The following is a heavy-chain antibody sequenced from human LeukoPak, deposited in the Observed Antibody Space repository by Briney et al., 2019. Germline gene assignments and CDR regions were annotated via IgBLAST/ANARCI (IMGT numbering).Heavy chain of an antibody. J-gene: IGHJ3*02. D-gene: IGHD2-2*01. V-gene: IGHV4-59*08. CDR2: IYYSGTS. Sequence: SETLSLTCTVSGDSMTSYYWSWIRQPPGKGLEWIGNIYYSGTSNYNPSLRSRVTISEDTSKNQFSLELNSVTVADTAVYYCARRDQVSTSSPKFNDAFDIWGQGTMVTVSS. CDR1: GDSMTSYY. CDR3: ARRDQVSTSSPKFNDAFDI.